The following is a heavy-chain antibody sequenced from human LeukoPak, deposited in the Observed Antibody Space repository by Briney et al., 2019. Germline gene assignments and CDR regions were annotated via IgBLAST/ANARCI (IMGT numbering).Heavy chain of an antibody. V-gene: IGHV3-30*14. D-gene: IGHD2-21*02. J-gene: IGHJ4*02. Sequence: GGSLRLSCAASGFTFRSYVMHWVRQAPGKGLEWVAAIAYEDGRNEYYADSVKGRFTISRDNSKNTLYLQMNSLRAEDTAVYYCARGDSVVTAAYWGQGTLVTVSS. CDR2: IAYEDGRNE. CDR1: GFTFRSYV. CDR3: ARGDSVVTAAY.